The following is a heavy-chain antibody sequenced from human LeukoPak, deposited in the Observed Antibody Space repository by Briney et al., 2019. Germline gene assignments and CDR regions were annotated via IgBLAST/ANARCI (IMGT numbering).Heavy chain of an antibody. Sequence: SETLSLTCSVSGVSVGSAGYYWTWIRQPPGKGLEWIGYMYYTASTNYNPFLKTRVTMSLDPSQNEFSLRLTSVTAADTAVYYCARSQSQSGSYRYYFAYWGQGILVTVSS. CDR3: ARSQSQSGSYRYYFAY. J-gene: IGHJ4*02. CDR2: MYYTAST. CDR1: GVSVGSAGYY. V-gene: IGHV4-61*08. D-gene: IGHD1-26*01.